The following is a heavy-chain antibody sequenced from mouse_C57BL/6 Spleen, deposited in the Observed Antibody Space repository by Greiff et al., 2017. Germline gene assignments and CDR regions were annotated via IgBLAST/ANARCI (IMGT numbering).Heavy chain of an antibody. D-gene: IGHD1-1*01. Sequence: VQLQQPGAELVRPGSSVKLSCKASGYTFTSYWMHWVKQRPIQGLEWIGNIDPSDSETHYNQKFKDKATLTVDKSSSTAYMQLSSLTSEDSAVYYCAREGYGTRFAYWGQGTLVTVSA. J-gene: IGHJ3*01. CDR1: GYTFTSYW. CDR2: IDPSDSET. V-gene: IGHV1-52*01. CDR3: AREGYGTRFAY.